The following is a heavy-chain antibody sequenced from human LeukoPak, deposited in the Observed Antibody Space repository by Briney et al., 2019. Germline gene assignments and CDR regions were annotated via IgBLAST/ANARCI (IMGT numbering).Heavy chain of an antibody. CDR2: IYYTGGT. CDR1: GGSITSSSYY. J-gene: IGHJ5*02. CDR3: ARSYYDILTGYGNWFDP. Sequence: SETLSLTCSVSGGSITSSSYYWAWIRQPPEKGLEWIGSIYYTGGTYYSPSLKSRVTISVDTSKNQFSLKLSSVTAADTAVYYCARSYYDILTGYGNWFDPWGQGTLVTVSS. V-gene: IGHV4-39*01. D-gene: IGHD3-9*01.